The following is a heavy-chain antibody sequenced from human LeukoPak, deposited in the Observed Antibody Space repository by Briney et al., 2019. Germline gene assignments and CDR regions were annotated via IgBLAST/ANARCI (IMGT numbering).Heavy chain of an antibody. V-gene: IGHV3-53*01. Sequence: QPGGSLRLSCATSGFTVSSNYMSWVRQAPGKGLEWVSVIYDSGITYYADSVKGRFLIFRGTSKNTVDLQMNSLRVEDTAVYYCAGRRSSGWYAYWGQGTLVTVSS. D-gene: IGHD6-19*01. CDR2: IYDSGIT. CDR3: AGRRSSGWYAY. J-gene: IGHJ4*02. CDR1: GFTVSSNY.